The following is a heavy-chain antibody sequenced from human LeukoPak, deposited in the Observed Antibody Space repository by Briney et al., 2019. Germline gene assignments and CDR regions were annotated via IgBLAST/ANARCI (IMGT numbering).Heavy chain of an antibody. D-gene: IGHD3-3*01. CDR2: IYTSGST. V-gene: IGHV4-4*07. CDR1: GGSISSYY. J-gene: IGHJ6*03. CDR3: AREGAGDFWSGYYYYYMDV. Sequence: SETLSLTCTVSGGSISSYYWSWIRQPAGKGLEWIGRIYTSGSTNYDPSLKSRVTMSVDTSKNQFSLKLSSVTAADTAVYYCAREGAGDFWSGYYYYYMDVWGKGTTVTVSS.